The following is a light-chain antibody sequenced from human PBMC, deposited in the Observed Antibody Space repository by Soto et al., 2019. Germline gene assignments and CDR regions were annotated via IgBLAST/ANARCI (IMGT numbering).Light chain of an antibody. J-gene: IGLJ3*02. Sequence: QSVLTQPPSASGTPGQRVTISCSGSHSNIGTKAVKWFQQVPGAAPKSLIYKTDQRPSGVPDRFSGSKSGTSASLAISGLQPEDEADYYCASWDDSLNGVVFGGGPKLTVL. CDR2: KTD. CDR1: HSNIGTKA. CDR3: ASWDDSLNGVV. V-gene: IGLV1-44*01.